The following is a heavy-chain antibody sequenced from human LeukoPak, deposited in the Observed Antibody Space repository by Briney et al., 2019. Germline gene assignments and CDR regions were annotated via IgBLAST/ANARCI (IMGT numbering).Heavy chain of an antibody. J-gene: IGHJ4*02. CDR2: IRGDENEI. Sequence: GGSLRLSCAASGFTFSSHWMHWVRHVLRKGLVWVARIRGDENEIDYTDSVKGPFTICRDNAKNILYLQMNSLRVEDTAVYFCARGHVPGSTRHWDFWGQGTLVTVSS. CDR3: ARGHVPGSTRHWDF. CDR1: GFTFSSHW. V-gene: IGHV3-74*01. D-gene: IGHD3-10*01.